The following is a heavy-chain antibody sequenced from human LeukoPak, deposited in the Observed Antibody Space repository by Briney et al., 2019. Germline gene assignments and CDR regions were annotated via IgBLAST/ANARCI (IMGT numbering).Heavy chain of an antibody. CDR1: GGPISSSTYY. J-gene: IGHJ5*02. D-gene: IGHD3-10*01. CDR2: IYYSGST. V-gene: IGHV4-39*01. CDR3: ARQMILWFGDFPNWFDP. Sequence: SYALSLNCTVSGGPISSSTYYWGWIRQPPGKGLEWIGRIYYSGSTYYNPSLKSRVTISVDTSKNQFSLKLSSVTAADTAVYYCARQMILWFGDFPNWFDPWGQGTLVTVSS.